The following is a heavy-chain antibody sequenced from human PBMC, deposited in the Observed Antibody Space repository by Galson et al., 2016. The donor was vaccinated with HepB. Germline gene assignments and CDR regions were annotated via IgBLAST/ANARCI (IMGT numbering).Heavy chain of an antibody. CDR2: SDYSGTT. D-gene: IGHD4-17*01. CDR1: GDSIRGDYY. V-gene: IGHV4-39*01. J-gene: IGHJ3*01. Sequence: ETLSLTCSVSGDSIRGDYYWGWIRQPPGKGLEWIGCSDYSGTTQYNPSLKGRVTMSVDTSKNQFSLTLTSVTAADTAVYYCARPGSFYSDHHEAYDVWGQGAAVIVSS. CDR3: ARPGSFYSDHHEAYDV.